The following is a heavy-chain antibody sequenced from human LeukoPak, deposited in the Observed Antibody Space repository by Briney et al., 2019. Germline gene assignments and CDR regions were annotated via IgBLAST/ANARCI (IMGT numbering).Heavy chain of an antibody. D-gene: IGHD1-1*01. Sequence: GGSLSLSFAASGFTVSSNYMSWVRQAPGKGLEWVSVIYSGDGTFYADSVKGRFTISRDDSMNTVYLQMNSLRAEDTAVYYCARWTNFHAFDIWGQGTLVTVSS. CDR1: GFTVSSNY. CDR3: ARWTNFHAFDI. CDR2: IYSGDGT. J-gene: IGHJ3*02. V-gene: IGHV3-53*01.